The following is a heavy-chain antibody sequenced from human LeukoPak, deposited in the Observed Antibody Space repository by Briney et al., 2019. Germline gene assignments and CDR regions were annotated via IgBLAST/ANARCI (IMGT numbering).Heavy chain of an antibody. CDR2: ISGSGGST. CDR1: GFTFSSYA. V-gene: IGHV3-23*01. CDR3: ARRLGATTFFDN. Sequence: GGSLRLSCAASGFTFSSYAMSWVRQAPGKGLEWVSAISGSGGSTYYADSVKGRFTISRDNSKNTLYLQMNSLRAEDTAVYYCARRLGATTFFDNWGQGTLVTASP. D-gene: IGHD1-26*01. J-gene: IGHJ4*02.